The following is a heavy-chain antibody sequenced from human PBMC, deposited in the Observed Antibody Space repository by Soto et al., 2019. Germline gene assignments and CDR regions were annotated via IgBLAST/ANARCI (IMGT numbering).Heavy chain of an antibody. V-gene: IGHV4-59*01. CDR1: GGSISTYY. D-gene: IGHD5-12*01. CDR3: ARGRGYSGQRRGWFDP. Sequence: SETLSLTFTVSGGSISTYYWNWIRQPPGKGLEWIGDIYYSGRTNYNPSLKSRVAISVDMSKNQFSLNLSSVTPADTAVYYCARGRGYSGQRRGWFDPWAQGTLVTVSS. CDR2: IYYSGRT. J-gene: IGHJ5*02.